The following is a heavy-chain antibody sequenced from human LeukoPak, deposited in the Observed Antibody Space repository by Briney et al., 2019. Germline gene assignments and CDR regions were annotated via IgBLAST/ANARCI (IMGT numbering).Heavy chain of an antibody. CDR3: ARTHSWYSGTYYFDY. D-gene: IGHD6-13*01. CDR1: GGSISSYY. Sequence: NPSETLSLTCAVSGGSISSYYWSWIRQPAGKGLEWIGRIYTSGSTNYNPSLKSRVTMSVDTSKNQFSLKLSSVTAADTAVYYCARTHSWYSGTYYFDYWGQGTLVTVSS. J-gene: IGHJ4*02. V-gene: IGHV4-4*07. CDR2: IYTSGST.